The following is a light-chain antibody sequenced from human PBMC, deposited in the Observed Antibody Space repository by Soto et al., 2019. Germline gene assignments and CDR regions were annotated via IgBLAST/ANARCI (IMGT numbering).Light chain of an antibody. V-gene: IGKV3-11*01. CDR1: QSVSSY. J-gene: IGKJ1*01. CDR3: QNYGNSPWT. Sequence: EIVLTQSPATLSLSPWERATLSCRASQSVSSYLAWYQQKPGQAPRLLIYDASNRATGIPARFSGSGSETDFTLTISGLEPEDFAVYYCQNYGNSPWTFGQGTKVDIK. CDR2: DAS.